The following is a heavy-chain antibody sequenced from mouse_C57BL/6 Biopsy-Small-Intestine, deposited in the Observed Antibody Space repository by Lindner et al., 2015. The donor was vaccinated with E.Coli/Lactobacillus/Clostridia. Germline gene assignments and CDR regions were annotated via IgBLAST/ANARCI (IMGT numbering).Heavy chain of an antibody. CDR3: ASISGSGTYYNPNAVSSYLLDV. CDR1: GHTFRNYA. J-gene: IGHJ1*01. D-gene: IGHD5-1*01. CDR2: TVPLSDEI. Sequence: SVKVSCKASGHTFRNYAITWVRQAPGQGLEWMGATVPLSDEIKYAQNFQGRVTITADKTTSTVYLELTSLRSEDTAVYLCASISGSGTYYNPNAVSSYLLDVWGQGTTVTVTS. V-gene: IGHV1-67*01.